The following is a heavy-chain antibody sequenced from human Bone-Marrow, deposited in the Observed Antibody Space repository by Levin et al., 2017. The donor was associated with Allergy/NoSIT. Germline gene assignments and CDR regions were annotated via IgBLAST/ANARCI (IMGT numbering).Heavy chain of an antibody. V-gene: IGHV4-61*02. CDR3: ARDQVSGSYPDY. J-gene: IGHJ4*02. CDR2: IHSSRNT. Sequence: SETLSLTCTVSGGSISSASYYWSWIRQAAGKGLEWIGRIHSSRNTNYNPSLQSRLTMSLDRSKNQFSLNLTSVTAADTAIDYCARDQVSGSYPDYWGQGTLVTVSS. D-gene: IGHD3-10*01. CDR1: GGSISSASYY.